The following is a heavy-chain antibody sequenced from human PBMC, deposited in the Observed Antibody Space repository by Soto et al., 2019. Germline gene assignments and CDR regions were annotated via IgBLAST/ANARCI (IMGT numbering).Heavy chain of an antibody. CDR3: ARGRYYDFWSGYRRDYYGMDV. V-gene: IGHV4-34*01. D-gene: IGHD3-3*01. CDR1: GGSFSGYY. CDR2: INHSGST. Sequence: KPSETLSLTCAVYGGSFSGYYWSWIRQPPGKGLEWIGEINHSGSTNYNPSLKSRVTISVDTSKNQFSLKLSSVTAADTAVYYCARGRYYDFWSGYRRDYYGMDVWGQGTTVTVSS. J-gene: IGHJ6*02.